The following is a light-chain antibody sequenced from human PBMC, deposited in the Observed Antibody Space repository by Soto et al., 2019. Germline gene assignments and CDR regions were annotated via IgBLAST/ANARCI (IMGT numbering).Light chain of an antibody. CDR1: SSDVGGYNY. CDR3: CSYAGSYTFTYV. Sequence: QSALTQPRSVSGSPGQSVTISCTGTSSDVGGYNYVSWYQQHPGKAPKVMIYDVSKRPSGVPDRFSGSKSGNTASLTISGLQAEDVADYYCCSYAGSYTFTYVFGTGTKVTVL. V-gene: IGLV2-11*01. J-gene: IGLJ1*01. CDR2: DVS.